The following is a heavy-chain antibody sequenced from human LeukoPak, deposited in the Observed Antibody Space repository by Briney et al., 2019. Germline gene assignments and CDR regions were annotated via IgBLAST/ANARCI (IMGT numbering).Heavy chain of an antibody. J-gene: IGHJ3*02. CDR1: GGSIRSTTYY. V-gene: IGHV4-39*07. CDR3: ARVSPVVLDDGLDI. Sequence: SETLSLTCTVSGGSIRSTTYYWGWIRQPPGKGLEWIGSIYYSGNTYYNPSLKSRVTISVDTSKNQFSLKLSSVTAADTAVYYCARVSPVVLDDGLDIWGQGTMVTVSS. CDR2: IYYSGNT. D-gene: IGHD2-15*01.